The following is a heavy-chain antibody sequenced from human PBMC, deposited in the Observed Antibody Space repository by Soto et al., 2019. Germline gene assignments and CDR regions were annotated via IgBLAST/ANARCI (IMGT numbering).Heavy chain of an antibody. CDR2: IYTSGST. CDR3: ARGRYDYSNYGNWFDP. J-gene: IGHJ5*02. V-gene: IGHV4-4*07. D-gene: IGHD4-4*01. CDR1: GGSISSYY. Sequence: SETLSLTCTVSGGSISSYYWSWIRQPAGKGLEWIGRIYTSGSTNYNPSLKSRVTMSVDTSKNQFSLKLSSVTAADTAVYYCARGRYDYSNYGNWFDPWGQGTLVTAPQ.